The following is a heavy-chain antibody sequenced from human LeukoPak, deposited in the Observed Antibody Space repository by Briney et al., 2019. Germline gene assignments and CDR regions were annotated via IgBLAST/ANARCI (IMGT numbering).Heavy chain of an antibody. V-gene: IGHV1-24*01. D-gene: IGHD4-23*01. CDR3: ATKRPSYGGNSFDY. Sequence: ASVKVSCKVSGYTLTELSMHWVRQAPGKGLEWMGGFDPEDGETIYAQKFQGRVTMTEDTSTDTAYMELSSLRSEDTAVYYCATKRPSYGGNSFDYWGQGTLVTVSP. J-gene: IGHJ4*02. CDR1: GYTLTELS. CDR2: FDPEDGET.